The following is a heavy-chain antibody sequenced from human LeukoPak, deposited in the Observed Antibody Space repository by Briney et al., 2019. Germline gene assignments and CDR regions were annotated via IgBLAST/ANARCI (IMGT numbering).Heavy chain of an antibody. CDR2: ISAYNGNT. CDR1: GYTFTSYG. CDR3: ARVPMFLAHYYYGSGSWPSNIDY. V-gene: IGHV1-18*01. D-gene: IGHD3-10*01. Sequence: ASVRVSCKASGYTFTSYGISWVRQAPGQGLEWMGWISAYNGNTNYAQKLQGRVTMTTDTSTSTAYMELRSLRSDDTAVYYCARVPMFLAHYYYGSGSWPSNIDYWGQGTLVTVSS. J-gene: IGHJ4*02.